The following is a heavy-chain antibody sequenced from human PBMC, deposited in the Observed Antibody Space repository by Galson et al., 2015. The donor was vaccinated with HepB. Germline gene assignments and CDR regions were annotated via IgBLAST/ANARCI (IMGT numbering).Heavy chain of an antibody. CDR3: AKVFRHCTTTRCLRDGSDI. Sequence: SLRLSCAASGFTFSNYAMNWVRQAPGKGLEWVSGISGSGDNTYYADSVKGRLTIPRDNSENTLYLQMKSLRAEDTAVYHCAKVFRHCTTTRCLRDGSDIWGQGTMVTVSS. CDR1: GFTFSNYA. V-gene: IGHV3-23*01. CDR2: ISGSGDNT. J-gene: IGHJ3*02. D-gene: IGHD2-2*01.